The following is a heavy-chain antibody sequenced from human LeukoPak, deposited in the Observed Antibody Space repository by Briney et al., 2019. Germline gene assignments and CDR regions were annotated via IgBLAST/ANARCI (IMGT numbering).Heavy chain of an antibody. Sequence: GGSLRLSCAASGITFSCYDMHWVRQSTGKGLEGVSALDPAGDTYYSASAKRRFTTSTENATNSLLLQMNSLRTADTAAYFCARVHGIWSGSRLSNAFDIWGQGTVVTVSP. J-gene: IGHJ3*02. CDR3: ARVHGIWSGSRLSNAFDI. V-gene: IGHV3-13*01. CDR1: GITFSCYD. D-gene: IGHD3-3*01. CDR2: LDPAGDT.